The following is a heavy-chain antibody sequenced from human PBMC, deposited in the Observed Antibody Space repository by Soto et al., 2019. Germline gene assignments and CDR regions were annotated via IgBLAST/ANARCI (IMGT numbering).Heavy chain of an antibody. D-gene: IGHD6-19*01. Sequence: QVQLVQSGAEVKKPGASVKVSCKASGYTFTSYYMHWVRQAPGQGLEWMGIINPSGGSTSYAQKFQGRVTMTRDTSTSTVYMELSSLRSEDTAVYYCAREGQRSSGWYVTGDHYFDYWGQGTLVTVSS. CDR2: INPSGGST. CDR3: AREGQRSSGWYVTGDHYFDY. CDR1: GYTFTSYY. V-gene: IGHV1-46*01. J-gene: IGHJ4*02.